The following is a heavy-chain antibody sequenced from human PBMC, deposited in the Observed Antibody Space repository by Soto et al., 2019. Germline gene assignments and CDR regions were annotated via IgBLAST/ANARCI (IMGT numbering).Heavy chain of an antibody. D-gene: IGHD3-10*01. Sequence: SVKVSCKASGFTFTSSAMQWVRQARGQRLEWIGWIVVGSGNTNYAQKFQERVTITRDMSTSTAYMELSSLRSEDTAVYYCAASGDQELPGNYYYGMDVWGQGTTVTVSS. CDR2: IVVGSGNT. CDR1: GFTFTSSA. CDR3: AASGDQELPGNYYYGMDV. J-gene: IGHJ6*02. V-gene: IGHV1-58*02.